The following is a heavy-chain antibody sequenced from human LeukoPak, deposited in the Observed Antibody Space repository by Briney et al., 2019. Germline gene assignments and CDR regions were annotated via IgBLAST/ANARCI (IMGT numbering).Heavy chain of an antibody. CDR1: GFTFPRHA. J-gene: IGHJ6*02. D-gene: IGHD2-2*02. Sequence: PGGSLRLSCAASGFTFPRHAMSWVRQAPGKGLEWVSVISGSGGSTYYADSVKGRFTISRDNSKNTVYLQMKSLRAEDTAVYYCARAGCSSTSCYTTYGMDVWGQGTTVTVSS. CDR3: ARAGCSSTSCYTTYGMDV. V-gene: IGHV3-23*01. CDR2: ISGSGGST.